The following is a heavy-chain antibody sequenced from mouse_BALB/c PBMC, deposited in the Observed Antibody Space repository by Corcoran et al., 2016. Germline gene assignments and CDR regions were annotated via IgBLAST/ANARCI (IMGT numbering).Heavy chain of an antibody. J-gene: IGHJ1*01. Sequence: QIQLVQSGPELKKPGETVKISCKASGYTFTNYGMNWVKQAPGKGLKWMGWINTYTGEPTYADDFKGRFAFSLETSASTAYLQINNLKNEDTATYFCARNYGNYGYFDVWGAWTTVTVSS. CDR3: ARNYGNYGYFDV. CDR2: INTYTGEP. D-gene: IGHD2-1*01. CDR1: GYTFTNYG. V-gene: IGHV9-3-1*01.